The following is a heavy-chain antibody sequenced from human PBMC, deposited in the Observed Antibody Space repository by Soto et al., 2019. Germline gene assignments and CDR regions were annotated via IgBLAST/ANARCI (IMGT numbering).Heavy chain of an antibody. D-gene: IGHD5-12*01. J-gene: IGHJ6*02. CDR2: IIPIFGTA. CDR3: AREMATLHYYYYGMDV. CDR1: GGTFSSYA. V-gene: IGHV1-69*01. Sequence: QVQLVQSGAEVKKPGSSVKVSCKASGGTFSSYAIGWVRQAPGQGLEWMGGIIPIFGTANYAQKFQGRVTITADESTSTAYMELSSLRSEDTAVYYCAREMATLHYYYYGMDVWGQGTTVTVSS.